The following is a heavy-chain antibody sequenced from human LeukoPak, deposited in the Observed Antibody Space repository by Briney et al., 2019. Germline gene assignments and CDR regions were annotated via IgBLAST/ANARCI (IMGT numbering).Heavy chain of an antibody. V-gene: IGHV3-30*02. J-gene: IGHJ4*02. CDR1: GFTFSSYG. D-gene: IGHD5-12*01. CDR3: ARGPSGYHNT. CDR2: IRYDGSNK. Sequence: PGGSPRLSCAASGFTFSSYGMHWVRQAPGKGLEWVAFIRYDGSNKYYADSVKGRFTISRDNSKNTLYLQMNSLRAEDTAVYYCARGPSGYHNTGGQGTRVTVSS.